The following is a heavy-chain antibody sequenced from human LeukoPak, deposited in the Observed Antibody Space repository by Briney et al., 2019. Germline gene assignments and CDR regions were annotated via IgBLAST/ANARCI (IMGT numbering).Heavy chain of an antibody. CDR1: GFTFSSYA. CDR2: ISGSGGST. V-gene: IGHV3-23*01. J-gene: IGHJ4*02. Sequence: PGGSLRLSCTASGFTFSSYAMSWVRQAPGKGLEWASAISGSGGSTYYADAVKGRFTISRDNSKNTLHLQMNGLRAEDAAVYYCAKDRYSSGWSQDYWGQGTLVTVSS. CDR3: AKDRYSSGWSQDY. D-gene: IGHD6-19*01.